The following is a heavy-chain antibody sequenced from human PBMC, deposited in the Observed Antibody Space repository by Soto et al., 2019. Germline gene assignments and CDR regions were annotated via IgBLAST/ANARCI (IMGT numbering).Heavy chain of an antibody. CDR3: ARDRVYYYDSSGYYNFDY. V-gene: IGHV3-30*04. D-gene: IGHD3-22*01. Sequence: QVQLVESGGGVVQPGRSLRVSCAASGFTFSNYAMHWVRQAPGKGLEWVAVISYDGRNQFYADSVKGRFTISRDSSKSTLYLQMNNLRDEDTAVYYCARDRVYYYDSSGYYNFDYWGQGTLVTVSS. CDR1: GFTFSNYA. J-gene: IGHJ4*02. CDR2: ISYDGRNQ.